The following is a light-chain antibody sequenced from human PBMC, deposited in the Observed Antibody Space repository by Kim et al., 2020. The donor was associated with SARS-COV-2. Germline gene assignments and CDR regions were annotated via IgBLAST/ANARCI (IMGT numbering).Light chain of an antibody. CDR3: QEYGSA. CDR2: STS. CDR1: QYVGAAS. V-gene: IGKV3-20*01. Sequence: DIVLTQSPGTLPLSPGERATLSCRASQYVGAASLAWYQQRPGQPPRLLMYSTSIRASGIPDRFSGSGSGTDFTLTISGLEPEDFAVYYCQEYGSAFGGGTKVDIK. J-gene: IGKJ4*01.